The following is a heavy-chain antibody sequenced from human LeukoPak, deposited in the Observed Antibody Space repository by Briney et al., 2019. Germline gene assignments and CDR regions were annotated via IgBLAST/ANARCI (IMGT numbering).Heavy chain of an antibody. D-gene: IGHD6-13*01. CDR3: ARVVFGSSWYQGYLDL. J-gene: IGHJ2*01. CDR2: IYHSGST. V-gene: IGHV4-30-2*01. CDR1: GGSISSGGYS. Sequence: PSETLSLTCAVSGGSISSGGYSWSWIRQPLGKGLEWIGYIYHSGSTYYNLSLKSRVTISVDRSKNQSSLKLTSVTAADTAVYYCARVVFGSSWYQGYLDLWGRGTLVTVSS.